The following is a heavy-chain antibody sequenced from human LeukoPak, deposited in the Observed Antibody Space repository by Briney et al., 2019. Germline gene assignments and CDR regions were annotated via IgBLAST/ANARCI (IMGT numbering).Heavy chain of an antibody. CDR2: IAIGSSPV. J-gene: IGHJ4*02. Sequence: GGSLRLSCAASGFTFSTSSMNWVRQAPGRGLEWVSYIAIGSSPVYYADSVKGRFTSSRDNAKNSLYLQMNSPRDEDTAVYYCARPAAAAAAFCDYWGQGTLVIVSS. CDR1: GFTFSTSS. CDR3: ARPAAAAAAFCDY. V-gene: IGHV3-48*02. D-gene: IGHD6-25*01.